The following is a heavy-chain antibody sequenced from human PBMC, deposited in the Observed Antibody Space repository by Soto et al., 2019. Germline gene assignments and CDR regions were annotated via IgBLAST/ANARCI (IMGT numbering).Heavy chain of an antibody. Sequence: EVQLVESGGGLVQPGGSLRLSCAASGLTFSGHWMTWVRQAPGKGLEWVANIKPNGSEKYYVDSVKGRFSISRDNTKNELYLQMNSLRAEGMAVCNGTSRRPYSADDGVFDYWGQGILVTV. CDR3: TSRRPYSADDGVFDY. D-gene: IGHD4-4*01. J-gene: IGHJ4*02. V-gene: IGHV3-7*03. CDR1: GLTFSGHW. CDR2: IKPNGSEK.